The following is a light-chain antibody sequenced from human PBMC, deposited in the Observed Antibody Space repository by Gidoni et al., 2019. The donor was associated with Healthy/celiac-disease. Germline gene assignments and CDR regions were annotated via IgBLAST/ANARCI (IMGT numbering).Light chain of an antibody. V-gene: IGKV4-1*01. Sequence: DSVMTQSPDSLAVSLGERATINCKSSQSVLYSSNNKNYLAWYQQKPGQPPKLLIYWASTRESGVPDRFSGSGSGTDFTLTISSLQAEDVAVYYCQQYYSTPRTFXQXTKLEIK. J-gene: IGKJ2*01. CDR3: QQYYSTPRT. CDR1: QSVLYSSNNKNY. CDR2: WAS.